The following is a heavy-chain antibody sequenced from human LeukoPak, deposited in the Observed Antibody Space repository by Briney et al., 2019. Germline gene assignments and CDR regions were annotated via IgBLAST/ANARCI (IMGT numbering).Heavy chain of an antibody. Sequence: GGSLRLSCAASGFTFSSFAMSWVRQAPGKGLEWVSGINWDGGSTGYADSVKGRFTIPRDNAKNSLFLQMNSLRTEDTALYHCAKGDRNGWYFDYWGLGTLVTVSS. CDR2: INWDGGST. CDR1: GFTFSSFA. CDR3: AKGDRNGWYFDY. V-gene: IGHV3-20*01. J-gene: IGHJ4*02. D-gene: IGHD6-19*01.